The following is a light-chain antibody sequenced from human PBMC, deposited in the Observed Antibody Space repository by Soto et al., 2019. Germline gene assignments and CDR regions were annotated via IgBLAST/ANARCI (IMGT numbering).Light chain of an antibody. Sequence: DVVMTQSPLSLPVTPGEPASSSCRSSQSLLYSNGYNYLDWYVQKPGQSPQLLIYLGSYRASGVRDRLSGSGSGTEFTLKISRVEAEDVGVYYCMQALQTPFTFGPGTKVDIK. V-gene: IGKV2-28*01. CDR2: LGS. J-gene: IGKJ3*01. CDR3: MQALQTPFT. CDR1: QSLLYSNGYNY.